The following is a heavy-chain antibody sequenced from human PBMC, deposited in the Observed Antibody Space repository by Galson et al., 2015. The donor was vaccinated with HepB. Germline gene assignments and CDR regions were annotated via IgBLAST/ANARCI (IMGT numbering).Heavy chain of an antibody. CDR3: ARGYSGTYRIDY. CDR1: GFTFTTYW. D-gene: IGHD1-26*01. CDR2: INGDGSTS. V-gene: IGHV3-74*01. Sequence: SLRLSCAASGFTFTTYWMHWVRQAPGKGLVWVSRINGDGSTSTYADSVKGRFTISRDNAKNTLYLQMNSLRAEDTAVYYCARGYSGTYRIDYWGRGTLVTVS. J-gene: IGHJ4*02.